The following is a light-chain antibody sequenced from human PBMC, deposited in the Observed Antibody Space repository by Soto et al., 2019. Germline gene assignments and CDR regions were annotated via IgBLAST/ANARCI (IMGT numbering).Light chain of an antibody. Sequence: QSALTQPASVSGSPGQSITISCTGTSSDVGSHNLVSWYQQHPGQAPKLMIYEVSKRPLGVSARFSGSKSGNTASLTISGLQADDEADYYCTSYTSGNTLVFGGGTKLTVL. CDR3: TSYTSGNTLV. J-gene: IGLJ2*01. V-gene: IGLV2-14*02. CDR2: EVS. CDR1: SSDVGSHNL.